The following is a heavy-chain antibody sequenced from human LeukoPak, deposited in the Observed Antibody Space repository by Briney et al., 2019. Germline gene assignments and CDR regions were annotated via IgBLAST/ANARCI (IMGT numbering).Heavy chain of an antibody. CDR1: GYTFTGYY. J-gene: IGHJ4*02. CDR2: INPNSGGT. V-gene: IGHV1-2*02. Sequence: ASVKVSCKASGYTFTGYYMHWVRQAPGQGLEWMGWINPNSGGTNYAQKFQGRVTMTRDTSISTVYMELSRLRSDDTAVYYCARVGYYESSGYYEYWGQGTLVTVSS. D-gene: IGHD3-22*01. CDR3: ARVGYYESSGYYEY.